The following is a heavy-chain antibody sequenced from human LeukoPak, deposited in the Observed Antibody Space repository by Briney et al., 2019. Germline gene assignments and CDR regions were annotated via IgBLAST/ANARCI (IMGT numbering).Heavy chain of an antibody. J-gene: IGHJ4*02. D-gene: IGHD5-18*01. CDR2: ISYDGSNK. Sequence: GGSLRLSCAASGFTFSSYAMHWVRQAPGKGLEWVAVISYDGSNKYYADSVKGRFTISRDNSKNTLYLQMNSLRAEDTAVYYCAIYSYGRGWGQGTLVTVSS. CDR1: GFTFSSYA. V-gene: IGHV3-30-3*01. CDR3: AIYSYGRG.